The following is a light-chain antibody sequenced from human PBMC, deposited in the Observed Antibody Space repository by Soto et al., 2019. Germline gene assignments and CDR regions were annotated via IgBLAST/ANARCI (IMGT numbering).Light chain of an antibody. CDR1: SSDVGGYNY. CDR2: EVS. Sequence: QSVLTQPPSASGSPGQSVTISCTGTSSDVGGYNYVSWYQQHPGKAPKLMIYEVSKRPSGVPDRFSGSKSGNTASLTVSGLQAEYEAEYYCSSYAGSNNWVFGGGTKLTVL. J-gene: IGLJ3*02. CDR3: SSYAGSNNWV. V-gene: IGLV2-8*01.